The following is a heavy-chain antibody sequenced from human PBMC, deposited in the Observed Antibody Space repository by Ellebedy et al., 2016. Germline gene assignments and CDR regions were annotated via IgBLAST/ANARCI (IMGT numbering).Heavy chain of an antibody. Sequence: GGSLRLSCAASGVTVTNNYMGWVRQAPGKGLEWVSGISGSGGSTYYADSVKGRFTISRDHSKNTLYLQMNSMRAEDTALYYCTKDPRYYYDSTGYYGDDAFEIWGQGTMVIVSS. CDR1: GVTVTNNY. V-gene: IGHV3-23*01. D-gene: IGHD3-22*01. J-gene: IGHJ3*02. CDR2: ISGSGGST. CDR3: TKDPRYYYDSTGYYGDDAFEI.